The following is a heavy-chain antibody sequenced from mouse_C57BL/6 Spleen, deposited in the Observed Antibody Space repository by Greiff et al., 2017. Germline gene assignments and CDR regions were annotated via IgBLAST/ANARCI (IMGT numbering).Heavy chain of an antibody. V-gene: IGHV5-6*01. CDR1: GFTFSSYG. D-gene: IGHD4-1*01. CDR2: ISSGGSYT. J-gene: IGHJ2*01. Sequence: EVKLMESGGDLVKPGGSLKLSCAASGFTFSSYGMSWVRQTPDERLEWVATISSGGSYTYYPDSVKGRFTISRDNAKNTLYLQMSSLKSEDTAMYYCARQGNWDGRDFDYWGQGTTLTVSS. CDR3: ARQGNWDGRDFDY.